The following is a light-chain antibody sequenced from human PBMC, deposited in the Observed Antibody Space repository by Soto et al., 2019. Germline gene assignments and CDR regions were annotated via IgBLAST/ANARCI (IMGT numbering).Light chain of an antibody. V-gene: IGKV3-20*01. CDR3: QHYGGSPPYT. J-gene: IGKJ2*01. Sequence: EIVLPQAPGTLSLSPGESATLSCRASHRVARSHIAWYRQKPGQAPWLLIYGASNRATGIPDRFSGSASGRVFTLTIIRQEAQDSAVYYSQHYGGSPPYTFGQGAKLKIK. CDR2: GAS. CDR1: HRVARSH.